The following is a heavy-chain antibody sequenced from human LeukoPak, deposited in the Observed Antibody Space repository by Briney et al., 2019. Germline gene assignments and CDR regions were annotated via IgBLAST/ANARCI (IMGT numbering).Heavy chain of an antibody. CDR2: IYTSGST. CDR3: EQQGRFGVVITFDY. V-gene: IGHV4-61*02. J-gene: IGHJ4*02. Sequence: SETLSLTCTVSGGSISSGSYYWSWIRQPAGKGLEWIGRIYTSGSTNYNPSLKSRVTISVDTSKNQFSLKLSSVTAADTAVYYCEQQGRFGVVITFDYWGQGTLVTVSS. CDR1: GGSISSGSYY. D-gene: IGHD3-3*01.